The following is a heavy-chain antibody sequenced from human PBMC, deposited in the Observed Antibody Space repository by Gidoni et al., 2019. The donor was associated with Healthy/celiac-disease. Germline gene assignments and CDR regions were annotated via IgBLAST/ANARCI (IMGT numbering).Heavy chain of an antibody. CDR2: TYYRSKWYN. CDR3: ARVCLPGYSSSWYEWVCMDV. D-gene: IGHD6-13*01. Sequence: QVQLQQSGPGLVKPSQTLARTGAISGVSVSSNSAAGNGNRQSPSRGLEWLGRTYYRSKWYNDYAVSVKSRITINPDTSKNQFSLQLNSVTPEDTAVYYCARVCLPGYSSSWYEWVCMDVWGQGTTVTVSS. V-gene: IGHV6-1*01. CDR1: GVSVSSNSAA. J-gene: IGHJ6*02.